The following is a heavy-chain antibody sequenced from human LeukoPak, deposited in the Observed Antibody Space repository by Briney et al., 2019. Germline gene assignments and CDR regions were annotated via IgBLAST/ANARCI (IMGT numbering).Heavy chain of an antibody. D-gene: IGHD2-2*01. CDR1: GFTFSSYT. CDR2: ISYDGTYK. J-gene: IGHJ6*03. V-gene: IGHV3-30*14. CDR3: AKDEVVPGYYYTDV. Sequence: GGSLRLSCAASGFTFSSYTMHWVRQAPGKGLEWVSVISYDGTYKYYADSFKGRFTISRDNSKNTMYLQMNSLNAEDTAVYYCAKDEVVPGYYYTDVWGRGTTVTISS.